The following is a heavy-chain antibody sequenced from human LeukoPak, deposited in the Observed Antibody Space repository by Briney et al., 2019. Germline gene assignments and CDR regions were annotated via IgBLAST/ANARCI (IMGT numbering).Heavy chain of an antibody. J-gene: IGHJ4*02. CDR3: ARSNYYGSQSEY. CDR2: VNPDSGDT. CDR1: GYTFSAFH. Sequence: ASVKVSCKASGYTFSAFHIHWVRLAPGQGPEWMGWVNPDSGDTNYAQRFRGRVTMTRDAYINTAYMELSSLRFDDTAVYYCARSNYYGSQSEYWGQGTLVAVSS. V-gene: IGHV1-2*02. D-gene: IGHD3-10*01.